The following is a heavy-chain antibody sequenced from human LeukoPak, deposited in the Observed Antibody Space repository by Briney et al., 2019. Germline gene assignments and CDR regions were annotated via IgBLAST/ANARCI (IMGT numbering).Heavy chain of an antibody. J-gene: IGHJ4*02. Sequence: GGSLRLSCTTSGFNFGVSISWVRQAPGKGLEGVGFIRSKAYGAATVYAASVRGRFTISRDDSKSIAYLQMNSLKTGDTGVYYCTRETYYGYFDYWGQGTLVTVSS. CDR3: TRETYYGYFDY. D-gene: IGHD1-26*01. CDR2: IRSKAYGAAT. V-gene: IGHV3-49*04. CDR1: GFNFGVS.